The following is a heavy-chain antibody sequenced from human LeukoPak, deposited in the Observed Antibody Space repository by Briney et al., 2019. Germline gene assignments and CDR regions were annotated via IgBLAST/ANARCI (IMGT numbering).Heavy chain of an antibody. D-gene: IGHD4-17*01. CDR1: GFTFSSYG. CDR3: AKDTTTVTGHAFDI. J-gene: IGHJ3*02. V-gene: IGHV3-30*02. Sequence: GGSLRLSCAASGFTFSSYGMHWARQAPGKGLEWVSFIRYDGSNKYYADSVKGRFTISRDNSKNTLYLQMNRLRAEDTAVYYCAKDTTTVTGHAFDIWGQGTMVTVSS. CDR2: IRYDGSNK.